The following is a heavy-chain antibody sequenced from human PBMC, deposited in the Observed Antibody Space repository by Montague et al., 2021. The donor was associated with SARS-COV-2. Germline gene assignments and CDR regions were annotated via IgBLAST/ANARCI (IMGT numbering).Heavy chain of an antibody. CDR3: VRHPHYDGLNGPPDF. J-gene: IGHJ4*02. CDR1: GVSGVVEL. Sequence: SETLSLTCTVSGVSGVVELWSWTGEHPSERQEPEGVVLRNKGANINPTLKSRVAISVDTSKNQFSLRLTSVTAADTAFYYCVRHPHYDGLNGPPDFWDQGTLVTVSS. V-gene: IGHV4-59*08. CDR2: VLRNKGA. D-gene: IGHD3-9*01.